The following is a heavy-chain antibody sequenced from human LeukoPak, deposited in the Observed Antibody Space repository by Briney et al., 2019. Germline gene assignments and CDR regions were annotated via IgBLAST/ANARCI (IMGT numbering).Heavy chain of an antibody. CDR2: IYYSGST. CDR1: GGSISSYY. V-gene: IGHV4-59*01. J-gene: IGHJ4*02. CDR3: ARDPRPGIAVAGTIDY. Sequence: SETLSLTCTVSGGSISSYYWSWIRQPPGKGLEWIGYIYYSGSTNYNPSLKSRVTISVDTSKNQFSLKLSSVTAADTAVYYCARDPRPGIAVAGTIDYWGQGTLVTVSS. D-gene: IGHD6-19*01.